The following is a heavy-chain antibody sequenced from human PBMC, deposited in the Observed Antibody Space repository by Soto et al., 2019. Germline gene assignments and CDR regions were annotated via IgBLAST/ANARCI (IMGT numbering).Heavy chain of an antibody. Sequence: EVQLVESGGGLVQPGRSLRLSCAASGFTFDDYAMHWVRQAPGKGLEWVSGISWNSGSIGYVDSVKGRFTISRDNAKNSLYLQMSSLRAEDTALYYCAKDSGGATYYYNGMDVWGQGTTVTVSS. CDR1: GFTFDDYA. V-gene: IGHV3-9*01. CDR2: ISWNSGSI. CDR3: AKDSGGATYYYNGMDV. J-gene: IGHJ6*02. D-gene: IGHD5-12*01.